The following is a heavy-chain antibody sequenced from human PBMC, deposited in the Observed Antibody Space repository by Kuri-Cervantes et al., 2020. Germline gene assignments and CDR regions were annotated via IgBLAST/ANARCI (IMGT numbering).Heavy chain of an antibody. Sequence: ASVKVSCKASGYTFTGYYMHWVRQAPGQGLEWMGWINPNSGGTNYAQKFQGRVTITADGSTSTAYMELSSLRSEDTAVYYCARGRGRFTIVVVQAAMAPTYYYGMDVWGQGTTVTVSS. V-gene: IGHV1-2*02. CDR2: INPNSGGT. D-gene: IGHD2-2*01. CDR3: ARGRGRFTIVVVQAAMAPTYYYGMDV. CDR1: GYTFTGYY. J-gene: IGHJ6*02.